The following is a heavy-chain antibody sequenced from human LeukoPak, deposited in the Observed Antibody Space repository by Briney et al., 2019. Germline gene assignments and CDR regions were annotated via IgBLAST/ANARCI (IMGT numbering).Heavy chain of an antibody. V-gene: IGHV3-21*01. Sequence: GGSLRLSCEGSGLSLSSYSMHWVRQAPGKGLEWVSSISGTSKYIHYSDSVKGRFTISRDNSKNSFYLQMNSLRVEDTAVYYCAREPQQFLEWLFDASPDYYYYMDVWGKGTTVTVSS. CDR1: GLSLSSYS. D-gene: IGHD3-3*01. J-gene: IGHJ6*03. CDR2: ISGTSKYI. CDR3: AREPQQFLEWLFDASPDYYYYMDV.